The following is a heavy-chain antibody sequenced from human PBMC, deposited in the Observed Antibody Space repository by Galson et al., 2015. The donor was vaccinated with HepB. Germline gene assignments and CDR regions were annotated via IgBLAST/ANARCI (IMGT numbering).Heavy chain of an antibody. J-gene: IGHJ6*02. CDR1: GFTVSSNY. Sequence: SLRLSCAASGFTVSSNYMSWVRQAPGKGLEWVSVIYSGGSTYYADSVKGRFTISRDNSKNTLYLQMNSLRAEDTAVYYCARDLGYNSPGRYYYYYGMDVWGQGTTVTVSS. V-gene: IGHV3-66*01. CDR3: ARDLGYNSPGRYYYYYGMDV. CDR2: IYSGGST. D-gene: IGHD1-1*01.